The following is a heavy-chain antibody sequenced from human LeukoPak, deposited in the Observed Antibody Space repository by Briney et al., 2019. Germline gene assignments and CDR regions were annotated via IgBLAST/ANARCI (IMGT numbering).Heavy chain of an antibody. CDR2: INPSGGST. D-gene: IGHD5-24*01. V-gene: IGHV1-46*01. CDR1: GYTFTSYC. CDR3: AREDGLEMATRFDY. J-gene: IGHJ4*02. Sequence: GASVKVSCKASGYTFTSYCMHWVRQAPGQGLEWMGIINPSGGSTSYAQKFQGRVTMTRDISTRTVYMGLCSLRSEDTAVYYCAREDGLEMATRFDYWGQGTLVTVSS.